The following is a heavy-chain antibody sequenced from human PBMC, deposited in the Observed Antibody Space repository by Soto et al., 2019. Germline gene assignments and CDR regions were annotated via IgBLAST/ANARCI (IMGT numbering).Heavy chain of an antibody. J-gene: IGHJ4*02. Sequence: GGSLRLSCAASGFTFSGYTIHWVRQAPGKGLEWLALIWFDGSNKYYADSVKGRFTISRDNAKNTLYLQMNTLRAEDTAMYYCARGIWLQLGPDYWGQGTLVTVSS. CDR1: GFTFSGYT. V-gene: IGHV3-33*01. CDR3: ARGIWLQLGPDY. D-gene: IGHD2-21*01. CDR2: IWFDGSNK.